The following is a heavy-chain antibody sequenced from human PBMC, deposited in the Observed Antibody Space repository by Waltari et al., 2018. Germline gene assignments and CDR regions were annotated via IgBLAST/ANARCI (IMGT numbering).Heavy chain of an antibody. CDR1: GGSISSRNW. D-gene: IGHD3-22*01. CDR3: ARFGSGYLGCDY. CDR2: IYQRGSN. J-gene: IGHJ4*02. V-gene: IGHV4-4*02. Sequence: QVQLQESGPGLVKPSGTLSLTCAVSGGSISSRNWWSWVRQPPGKGLEWIGEIYQRGSNNYNPSRKSRGTISVEEAKNQFSLKLSSVTAADTAVYYCARFGSGYLGCDYWGQGTLVTVSS.